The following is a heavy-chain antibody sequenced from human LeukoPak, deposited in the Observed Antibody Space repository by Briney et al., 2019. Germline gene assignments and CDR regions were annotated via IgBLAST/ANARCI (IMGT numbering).Heavy chain of an antibody. V-gene: IGHV3-74*01. CDR3: ARDRYYVPDY. D-gene: IGHD3-16*01. CDR2: ITSDGRTT. J-gene: IGHJ4*02. CDR1: GFSFSTSW. Sequence: GGSLRLSCAASGFSFSTSWMHWFRHGPGRGLVWVSRITSDGRTTIYADSVKGRFSISRDNPKNTLFLQMNSLRADDTAVYYCARDRYYVPDYWGQGTLVTVSS.